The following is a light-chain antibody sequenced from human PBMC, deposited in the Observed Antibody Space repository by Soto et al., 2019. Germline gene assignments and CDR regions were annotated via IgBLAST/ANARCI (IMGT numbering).Light chain of an antibody. CDR2: GAS. J-gene: IGKJ3*01. Sequence: DIVLTQSPGTLSLSPGDRATLSCRASQSVSSSYLAWYQQKPGQAPRLLIYGASSRATGIPDRFSGSGSGTDFTLTISRLEPEDFAVYYCQHYSSSPVTFGPGTKVDIK. V-gene: IGKV3-20*01. CDR3: QHYSSSPVT. CDR1: QSVSSSY.